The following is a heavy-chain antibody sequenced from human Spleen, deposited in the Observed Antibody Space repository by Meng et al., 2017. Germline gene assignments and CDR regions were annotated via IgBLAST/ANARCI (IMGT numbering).Heavy chain of an antibody. CDR1: GFTFGDYA. V-gene: IGHV3-9*01. J-gene: IGHJ4*02. CDR3: AKAAVGATTIFDY. CDR2: ISWNSGSI. Sequence: SLKISCAASGFTFGDYAMHWVRQGPGKGLEWVSGISWNSGSIGYADSVKGRFTISRDNAKNSLYLQMNSLRAEDTAVYYRAKAAVGATTIFDYWGQGTLVTVSS. D-gene: IGHD1-26*01.